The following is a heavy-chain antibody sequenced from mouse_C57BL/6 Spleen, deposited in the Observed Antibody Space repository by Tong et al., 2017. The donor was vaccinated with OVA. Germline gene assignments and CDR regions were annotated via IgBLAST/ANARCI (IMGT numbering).Heavy chain of an antibody. CDR2: ISSGSSTI. V-gene: IGHV5-17*01. D-gene: IGHD2-1*01. CDR1: GFTFSDYG. CDR3: ARDSGNRWYFDV. Sequence: EVQLQESGGGLVKPGGSLKLSCAASGFTFSDYGMHWVRQAPEKGLEWVAYISSGSSTIYYADTVKGRFTISRDNAKNTLFLQMTSLRSEDTAMYYCARDSGNRWYFDVWGTGTTVTVSS. J-gene: IGHJ1*03.